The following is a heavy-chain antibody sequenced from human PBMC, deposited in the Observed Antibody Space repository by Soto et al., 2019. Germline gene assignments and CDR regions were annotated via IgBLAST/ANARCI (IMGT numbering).Heavy chain of an antibody. D-gene: IGHD2-15*01. CDR2: ISYDGSNK. J-gene: IGHJ6*02. Sequence: PGGSLRLSCAASGFTFSSYAMHWVRQAPGKGLEWVAVISYDGSNKYYADSVKGRFTISRDNSKNSLYLQMNSLRAEDTAVYYCARAYSGRLPRRADYYFAMDVWGQGTTVTVSS. CDR3: ARAYSGRLPRRADYYFAMDV. CDR1: GFTFSSYA. V-gene: IGHV3-30*14.